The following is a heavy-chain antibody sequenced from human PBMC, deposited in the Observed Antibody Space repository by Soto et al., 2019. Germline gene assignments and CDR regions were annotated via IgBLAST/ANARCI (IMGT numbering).Heavy chain of an antibody. CDR1: GFTFSSYG. CDR2: IWYDGSNK. J-gene: IGHJ6*02. D-gene: IGHD3-3*01. Sequence: GSLRLSCAASGFTFSSYGMHWVRQAPGKGLEWVAVIWYDGSNKYYADSVKGRFTISRDNSKNTLYLQMNSLRAEDTAVYYCASSYYDFWSGQGGMDVWGQGTTVTVS. V-gene: IGHV3-33*01. CDR3: ASSYYDFWSGQGGMDV.